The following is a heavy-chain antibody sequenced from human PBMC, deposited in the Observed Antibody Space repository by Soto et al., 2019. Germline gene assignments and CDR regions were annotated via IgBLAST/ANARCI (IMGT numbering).Heavy chain of an antibody. CDR3: ARTSAAGKYYYGMYV. J-gene: IGHJ6*02. CDR1: GYSFTSYW. D-gene: IGHD6-13*01. CDR2: IYPGDSDT. V-gene: IGHV5-51*01. Sequence: PGESLKISCKASGYSFTSYWIGWVRQMPGKGLEWMGIIYPGDSDTRYSPSFQGQVTISADKSISTAYLQWSSLKASDTAMYYCARTSAAGKYYYGMYVWGQGTTVTVSS.